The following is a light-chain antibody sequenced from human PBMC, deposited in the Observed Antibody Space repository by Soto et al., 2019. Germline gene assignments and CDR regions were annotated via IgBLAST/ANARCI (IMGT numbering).Light chain of an antibody. CDR3: QSYDSSNLAV. CDR1: SGSIASNY. J-gene: IGLJ7*01. CDR2: EDN. V-gene: IGLV6-57*01. Sequence: NFMLTQPHSVSESPGKTVTISCTRSSGSIASNYVQWYQQRPGSSPTTVIYEDNQRPSGVPDRFSGSIDSSSNSASLTISGLKTDDEADYYCQSYDSSNLAVFGGGTQLTVL.